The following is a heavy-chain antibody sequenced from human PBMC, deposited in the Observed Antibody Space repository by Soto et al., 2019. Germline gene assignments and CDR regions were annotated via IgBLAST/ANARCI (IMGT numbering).Heavy chain of an antibody. CDR2: IKQDAGEK. D-gene: IGHD2-15*01. J-gene: IGHJ6*02. Sequence: GGSLRLSCAASGFTFSTYWMSWVRQAPWKGLEWVANIKQDAGEKFYVDSVKGRFTISRDNANNSLFLQMNSLRAEDTAMYYCARERVVVPASYLYYYGMDGWGQGTKVTVSS. CDR3: ARERVVVPASYLYYYGMDG. V-gene: IGHV3-7*05. CDR1: GFTFSTYW.